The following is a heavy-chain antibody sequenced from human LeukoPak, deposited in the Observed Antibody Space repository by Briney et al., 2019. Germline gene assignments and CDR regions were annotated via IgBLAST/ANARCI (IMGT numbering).Heavy chain of an antibody. CDR2: ISSSSSYI. Sequence: GGSLRLSCAASGFTFSSYSMNWVRQAPGKGLEWVSSISSSSSYIYYADSVKGRFTISRDNAKNSLYLQMNSLRAEDTAVYYCARVESSSWYRTYYYGMDVWGQGTTVTVSS. D-gene: IGHD6-13*01. J-gene: IGHJ6*02. V-gene: IGHV3-21*01. CDR3: ARVESSSWYRTYYYGMDV. CDR1: GFTFSSYS.